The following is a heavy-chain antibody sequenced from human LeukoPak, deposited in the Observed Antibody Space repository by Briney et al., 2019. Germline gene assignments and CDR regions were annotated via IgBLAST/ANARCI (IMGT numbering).Heavy chain of an antibody. J-gene: IGHJ3*01. CDR2: INHSGST. CDR1: GGSFSGYY. Sequence: SETLPLTCAVYGGSFSGYYWSWIRQPPGKGLEWIGEINHSGSTNYNPSLKSRVTISIDTSKNQFSLKLSSVTAADTAVYYCACLTTADAFWGQGTMVTVSS. V-gene: IGHV4-34*01. CDR3: ACLTTADAF. D-gene: IGHD3-22*01.